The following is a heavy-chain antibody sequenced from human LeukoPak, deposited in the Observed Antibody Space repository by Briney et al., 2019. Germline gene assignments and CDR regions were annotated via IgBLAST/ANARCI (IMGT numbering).Heavy chain of an antibody. CDR3: AKDPTTPGNSDY. D-gene: IGHD1-26*01. CDR2: ISYDGSNK. CDR1: GFTFSSYA. Sequence: PGGSLRLSCAASGFTFSSYAMHWVRQAPGKGPEWVAVISYDGSNKYYPDSVKGRFTISRDNSKNTLYLQMNSLRAEDTAVYYCAKDPTTPGNSDYWGQGTLVTVSS. J-gene: IGHJ4*02. V-gene: IGHV3-30-3*01.